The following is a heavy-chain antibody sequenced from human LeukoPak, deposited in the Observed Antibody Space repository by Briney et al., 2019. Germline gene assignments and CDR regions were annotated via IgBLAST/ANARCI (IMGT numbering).Heavy chain of an antibody. Sequence: SETLSLTCTVSGVSISSYYWSWIRQPPGKGLEWLGYIYSSGSTNYNPSLESRVTISVDTSKNQFSLKLSSVTAADTAVYYCARHYYHSSGSYSFDYWGQGTLVTVSS. J-gene: IGHJ4*02. CDR3: ARHYYHSSGSYSFDY. V-gene: IGHV4-59*01. CDR2: IYSSGST. D-gene: IGHD3-22*01. CDR1: GVSISSYY.